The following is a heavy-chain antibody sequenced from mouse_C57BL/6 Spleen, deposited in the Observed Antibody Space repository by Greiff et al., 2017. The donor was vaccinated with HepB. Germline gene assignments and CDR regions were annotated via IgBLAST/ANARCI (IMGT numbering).Heavy chain of an antibody. CDR1: GYSITSGYY. CDR3: ANIYYDYGGYAMDY. V-gene: IGHV3-6*01. D-gene: IGHD2-4*01. Sequence: EVKLMESGPGLVKPSQSLSLTCSVTGYSITSGYYWNWIRQFPGNKLEWMGYISYDGSNNYNPSLKNRISITRDTSKNQFFLKLNSVTTEDTATYYCANIYYDYGGYAMDYWGQGTSVTVSS. CDR2: ISYDGSN. J-gene: IGHJ4*01.